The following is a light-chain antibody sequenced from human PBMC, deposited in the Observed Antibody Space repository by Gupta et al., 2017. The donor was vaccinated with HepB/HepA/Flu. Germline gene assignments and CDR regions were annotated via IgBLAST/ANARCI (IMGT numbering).Light chain of an antibody. J-gene: IGLJ1*01. Sequence: QPVLTLPPSESGTPGQRVTITCSGSDSNIGRNTVSWYQQVPGSAPELLIYGDALRPSGVPDRFSGSKSGTSASLVISELQSEDEADCYCASCDDSLNCFDFGPGTKVTVL. CDR2: GDA. CDR3: ASCDDSLNCFD. V-gene: IGLV1-44*01. CDR1: DSNIGRNT.